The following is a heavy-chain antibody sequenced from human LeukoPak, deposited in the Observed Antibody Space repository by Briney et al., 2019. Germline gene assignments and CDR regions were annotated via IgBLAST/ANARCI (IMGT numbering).Heavy chain of an antibody. CDR3: AKDFPHYYESSHGMDA. CDR1: GFSFGGYE. V-gene: IGHV3-48*03. D-gene: IGHD3-22*01. J-gene: IGHJ6*02. CDR2: ISTTGSTV. Sequence: GGSLRLSCAASGFSFGGYEMSWVRQAPGKGLEWVSYISTTGSTVYYADSVEGRFTISRDNAKNLLYLQMNSLRAEDAAVYYCAKDFPHYYESSHGMDAWGQGTTVTVSS.